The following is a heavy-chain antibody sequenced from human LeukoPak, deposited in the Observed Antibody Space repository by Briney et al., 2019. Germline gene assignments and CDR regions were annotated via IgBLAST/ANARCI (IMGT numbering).Heavy chain of an antibody. D-gene: IGHD1-26*01. J-gene: IGHJ4*02. Sequence: ASVKVSCKASGYTFTGYYMHWVRQAPGQGLEWMGWVNPNSGGTNYAQKFQGRVTMTRDTSISTAYMELSRLRSDDTAVYYCARGGGSYSVDFDYWGQGTLVTVSS. CDR3: ARGGGSYSVDFDY. V-gene: IGHV1-2*02. CDR1: GYTFTGYY. CDR2: VNPNSGGT.